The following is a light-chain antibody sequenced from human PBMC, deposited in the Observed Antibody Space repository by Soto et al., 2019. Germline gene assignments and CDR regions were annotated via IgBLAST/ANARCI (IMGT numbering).Light chain of an antibody. CDR1: SSNLGSNF. V-gene: IGLV1-47*01. J-gene: IGLJ3*02. CDR3: AAWDNSLSGVL. Sequence: QLVLTQPPSASGTPGQRVTISCSGSSSNLGSNFVYWYQQLPGTAPKLLIYKNDQRPSGVPDRFSGSKSGTSASLAISGLRSEDEADYYCAAWDNSLSGVLFGGGTKLTVL. CDR2: KND.